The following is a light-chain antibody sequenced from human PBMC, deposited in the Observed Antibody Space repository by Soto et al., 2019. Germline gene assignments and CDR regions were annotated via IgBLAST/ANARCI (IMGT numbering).Light chain of an antibody. CDR2: KVS. V-gene: IGKV2-30*01. CDR1: QSLAYSDGNTY. J-gene: IGKJ2*01. CDR3: KQNVYWPPYT. Sequence: DVVMTQSPLFLTVTLGQPASISCRSSQSLAYSDGNTYLHWFQQRPGQSPRRLIYKVSRRDSGVPDRFGGSGSGSDFTLKISRLEAKYVGVYYCKQNVYWPPYTFGQGTKLEIK.